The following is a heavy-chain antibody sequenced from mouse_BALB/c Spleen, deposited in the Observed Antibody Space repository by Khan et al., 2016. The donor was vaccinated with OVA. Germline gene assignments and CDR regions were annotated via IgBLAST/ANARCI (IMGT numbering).Heavy chain of an antibody. CDR1: GYSITSDYA. J-gene: IGHJ4*01. V-gene: IGHV3-2*02. Sequence: EVQLQESGPGLVKPSQSLSLTCTVTGYSITSDYAWNWIRQFPGNKLEWMGYISYSGSTNYNPALKSRIPITRDTSKNQFFLQLNSVTTEDTATYYCARDGSRYNYAVDYWGQGTSVTVSS. CDR3: ARDGSRYNYAVDY. CDR2: ISYSGST. D-gene: IGHD2-3*01.